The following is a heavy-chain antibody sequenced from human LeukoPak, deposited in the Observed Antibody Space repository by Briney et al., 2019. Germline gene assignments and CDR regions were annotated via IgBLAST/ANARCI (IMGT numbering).Heavy chain of an antibody. V-gene: IGHV3-30*02. J-gene: IGHJ6*03. Sequence: GGSLRLSCAASGFTFSSYGMHWVRQAPGKGLEWVAFIRYDGSNKYYADSVKGRFTISRDNAKNSLYLQMNSLRAEDTALYYCARASHCSSTSCYAGDYYYYYMDVWGKGTTVTVSS. CDR1: GFTFSSYG. D-gene: IGHD2-2*01. CDR3: ARASHCSSTSCYAGDYYYYYMDV. CDR2: IRYDGSNK.